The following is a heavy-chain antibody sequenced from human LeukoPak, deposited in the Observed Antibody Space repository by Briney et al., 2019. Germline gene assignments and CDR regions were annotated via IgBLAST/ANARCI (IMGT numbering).Heavy chain of an antibody. D-gene: IGHD3-10*01. J-gene: IGHJ4*02. CDR3: ARDRGRAWDY. CDR2: ISYDGSNK. CDR1: GFTFSSYA. Sequence: GRSLRLSCAASGFTFSSYAMHWVRPAPGKGLEWVAVISYDGSNKYYADSVKGRFTISRDNSKNTLYLQMNSLRAEDTAVYYCARDRGRAWDYWGQGTLVTVSS. V-gene: IGHV3-30-3*01.